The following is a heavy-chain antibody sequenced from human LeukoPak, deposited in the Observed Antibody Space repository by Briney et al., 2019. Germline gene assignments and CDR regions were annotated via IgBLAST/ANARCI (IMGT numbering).Heavy chain of an antibody. D-gene: IGHD1-1*01. J-gene: IGHJ4*02. CDR2: INERGTDS. Sequence: PGGSLRLSCTASGFTFSGHWIHWVRQPPGMGLVWVSRINERGTDSMYAESVKGRFTISRDNAKNTVYLQMNSLRAEDTAVYYCVRGETLWTLDWWGQGTLVSVSS. V-gene: IGHV3-74*03. CDR1: GFTFSGHW. CDR3: VRGETLWTLDW.